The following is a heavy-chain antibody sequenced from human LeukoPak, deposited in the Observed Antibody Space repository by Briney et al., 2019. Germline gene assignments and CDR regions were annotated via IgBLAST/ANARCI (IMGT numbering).Heavy chain of an antibody. Sequence: GESLKISCKGSGYSFTSYWIGWVRQMPGKGLEWMGIIYPGDSDTRYSPSFQGQVTISADKSISTAYLQWSSLKASDTAMYYCARKDSSGSLSPHDAFDIWGQGTMVTVSS. CDR2: IYPGDSDT. CDR1: GYSFTSYW. D-gene: IGHD3-22*01. CDR3: ARKDSSGSLSPHDAFDI. J-gene: IGHJ3*02. V-gene: IGHV5-51*01.